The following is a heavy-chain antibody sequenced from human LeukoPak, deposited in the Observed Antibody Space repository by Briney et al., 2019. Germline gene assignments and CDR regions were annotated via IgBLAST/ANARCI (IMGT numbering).Heavy chain of an antibody. CDR1: GFTFSSYE. J-gene: IGHJ6*02. V-gene: IGHV3-48*03. Sequence: QTGGSLRLSCAASGFTFSSYEMNWVRQAPGKGLEWVSYISSSGSTIYYADSVKGRFTISRDNAKNSLYLQMDSLRAEDTAVYYCARDHPLIGYGMDVWGQGTTVTVSS. CDR2: ISSSGSTI. CDR3: ARDHPLIGYGMDV. D-gene: IGHD3-16*01.